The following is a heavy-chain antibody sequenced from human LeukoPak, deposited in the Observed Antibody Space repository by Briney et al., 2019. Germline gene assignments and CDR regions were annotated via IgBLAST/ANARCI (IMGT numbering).Heavy chain of an antibody. J-gene: IGHJ4*02. CDR1: GYTFTGYY. D-gene: IGHD3-22*01. CDR2: INPNSGGT. V-gene: IGHV1-2*02. Sequence: ASVKGSCKASGYTFTGYYMHWVRQAPGQGLEWMGWINPNSGGTNYAQKFPGRDTMTRDTSISTAYTELSRLRSDDTAVYYCARDKGSGYYSLYYFDYWGQGTLVTVSS. CDR3: ARDKGSGYYSLYYFDY.